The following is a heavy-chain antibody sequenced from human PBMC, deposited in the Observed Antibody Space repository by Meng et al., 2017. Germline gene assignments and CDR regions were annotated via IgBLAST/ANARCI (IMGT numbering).Heavy chain of an antibody. Sequence: QVSLQEPGPGRVMPSRTLSLTCVVSGGSISSVDWWSWVRQPPGKGLEWIGEIYHGGNTNYNPSLKSRVTISIDKSKNQFSLKLSSVTAADTAVYYCASWIYSCGWQWGQGTLVTVSS. V-gene: IGHV4/OR15-8*02. CDR2: IYHGGNT. CDR1: GGSISSVDW. D-gene: IGHD6-19*01. CDR3: ASWIYSCGWQ. J-gene: IGHJ4*02.